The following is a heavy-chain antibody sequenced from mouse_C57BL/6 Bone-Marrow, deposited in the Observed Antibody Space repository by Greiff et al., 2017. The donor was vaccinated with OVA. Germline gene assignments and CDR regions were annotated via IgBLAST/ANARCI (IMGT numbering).Heavy chain of an antibody. CDR3: AREGIYDYFDY. V-gene: IGHV1-81*01. CDR2: IYPRSGNT. J-gene: IGHJ2*01. CDR1: GYTFTSYG. Sequence: VKLMESGAELARPGASVKLSCKASGYTFTSYGISWVKQRTGQGLEWIGEIYPRSGNTYYNEKFKGKATLTADKSSSTAYMELRSLTSEDSAVYFCAREGIYDYFDYGGQGTTLTVSS. D-gene: IGHD2-12*01.